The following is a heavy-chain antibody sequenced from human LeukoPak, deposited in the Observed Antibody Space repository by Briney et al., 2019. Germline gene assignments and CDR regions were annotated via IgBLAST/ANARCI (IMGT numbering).Heavy chain of an antibody. J-gene: IGHJ4*02. CDR1: GDSFSSVTDY. V-gene: IGHV4-39*07. CDR2: VDYSGGT. Sequence: SETLSLTCTVSGDSFSSVTDYWAWIRQPPGKGLEWIASVDYSGGTYYNPSLESRVAISADMSKNQFSLKLTSVTGADTAVYYCARFSPRAMGNYLDFWGQGTLVTVSS. CDR3: ARFSPRAMGNYLDF. D-gene: IGHD7-27*01.